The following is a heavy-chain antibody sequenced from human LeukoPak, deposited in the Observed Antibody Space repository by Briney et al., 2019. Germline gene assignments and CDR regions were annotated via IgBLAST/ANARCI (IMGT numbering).Heavy chain of an antibody. V-gene: IGHV1-69*05. Sequence: ASVKVSCKSSGGTFNNAGVSWVRQAPGQGLEWVGGIIPVLGTTKYAQIFQGRVTITTDESTRIAYMGMSSLRSQDTGVDFIAIWSFGRSTSCRFFLYSWGRGTVVTVSS. CDR2: IIPVLGTT. J-gene: IGHJ4*02. CDR3: AIWSFGRSTSCRFFLYS. CDR1: GGTFNNAG. D-gene: IGHD2-2*01.